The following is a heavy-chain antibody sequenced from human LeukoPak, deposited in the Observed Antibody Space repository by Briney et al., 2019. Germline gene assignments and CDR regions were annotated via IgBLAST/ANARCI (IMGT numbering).Heavy chain of an antibody. J-gene: IGHJ4*02. Sequence: SQTLSLTCTVSGGSISIYYWSCIQPPAGNGLDWIGRIYPSGSTNYNPSLKSRVTMSVDTSKNQFSLKLSSVTAADTAVYYCARENSGSYREFDYWGQGTLVTVSS. D-gene: IGHD1-26*01. CDR1: GGSISIYY. V-gene: IGHV4-4*07. CDR2: IYPSGST. CDR3: ARENSGSYREFDY.